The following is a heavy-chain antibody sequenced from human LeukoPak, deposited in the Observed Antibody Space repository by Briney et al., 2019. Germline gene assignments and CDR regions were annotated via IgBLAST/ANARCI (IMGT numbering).Heavy chain of an antibody. Sequence: ASVKVSCKASGYTFTSYGISWVRQAPGQGLEWMGWISAYNGNTNYAQKLQGRVTMTTDTSMSTAYMELRSLRSDDTAVYYCVRAAAASYYFDYWGQGTLVTVSS. J-gene: IGHJ4*02. CDR1: GYTFTSYG. V-gene: IGHV1-18*01. CDR3: VRAAAASYYFDY. CDR2: ISAYNGNT. D-gene: IGHD6-13*01.